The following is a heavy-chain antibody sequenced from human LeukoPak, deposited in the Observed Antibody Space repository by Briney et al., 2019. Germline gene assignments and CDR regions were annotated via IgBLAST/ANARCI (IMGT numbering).Heavy chain of an antibody. CDR2: IDSGGST. Sequence: PGGSLRLSCAASGFTVSSTYMVWVRQAPGKGLEWVSVIDSGGSTDHADSVKGRFTISRDNFKNTLYLQMNSLRVEDTAVYYCARITKWGQGTLVTVSP. CDR1: GFTVSSTY. J-gene: IGHJ4*02. CDR3: ARITK. D-gene: IGHD2-2*01. V-gene: IGHV3-66*01.